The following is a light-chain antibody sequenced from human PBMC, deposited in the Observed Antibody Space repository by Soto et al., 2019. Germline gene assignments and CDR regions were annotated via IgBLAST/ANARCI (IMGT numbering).Light chain of an antibody. Sequence: EIVLTQSPATLSLSPGERATLSCRASQSVSSYLAWYQQKPGQAPRLLIFDASNRATGIPARFSGSGSGTDLTLTISSLEPEDFGVYYGQQRSNWPLTFGGGTKVEIK. CDR1: QSVSSY. J-gene: IGKJ4*01. CDR3: QQRSNWPLT. CDR2: DAS. V-gene: IGKV3-11*01.